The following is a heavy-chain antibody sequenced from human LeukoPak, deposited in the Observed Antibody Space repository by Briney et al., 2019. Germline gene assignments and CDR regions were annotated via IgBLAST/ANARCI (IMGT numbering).Heavy chain of an antibody. Sequence: SLKSRLTITKDTSKNQVVLTMTNMDPVDTATYYCAHIRVKIDPGAFDIWGQGTMVTVSS. J-gene: IGHJ3*02. D-gene: IGHD3-22*01. V-gene: IGHV2-5*01. CDR3: AHIRVKIDPGAFDI.